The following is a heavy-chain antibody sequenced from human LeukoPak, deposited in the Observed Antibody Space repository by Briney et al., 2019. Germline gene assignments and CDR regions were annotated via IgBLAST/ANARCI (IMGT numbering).Heavy chain of an antibody. CDR3: AKFVYYDSSGYYLGWFVP. CDR1: GFTFSSYA. D-gene: IGHD3-22*01. Sequence: GSLRLSCEASGFTFSSYAMSWVRQAPGKGLEWVSAISGSGGSTYYADSVKGRFTISRDNSKNTLYLQMNSLRAEDTAVYYCAKFVYYDSSGYYLGWFVPWGQGTLVTVSS. J-gene: IGHJ5*02. V-gene: IGHV3-23*01. CDR2: ISGSGGST.